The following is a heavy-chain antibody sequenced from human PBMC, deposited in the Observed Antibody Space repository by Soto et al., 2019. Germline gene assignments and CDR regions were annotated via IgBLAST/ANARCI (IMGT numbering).Heavy chain of an antibody. Sequence: SETLSLTCTVSGGSISRYYWSWSRQPPGKGLEWIGYIHYSGSTKYNPSLESRVTISVDTYKNQFSLKLSSVTAADTALYYCARELYYYGSGRHYYSGMDVWGEGTTVTVSS. J-gene: IGHJ6*04. D-gene: IGHD3-10*01. CDR3: ARELYYYGSGRHYYSGMDV. CDR2: IHYSGST. V-gene: IGHV4-59*08. CDR1: GGSISRYY.